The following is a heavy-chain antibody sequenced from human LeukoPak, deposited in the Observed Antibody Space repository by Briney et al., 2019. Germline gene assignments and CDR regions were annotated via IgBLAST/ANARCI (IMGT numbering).Heavy chain of an antibody. CDR2: IIPIFGTA. D-gene: IGHD1-26*01. CDR3: ARGGYSYGKIVGATRGYYFDY. V-gene: IGHV1-69*05. J-gene: IGHJ4*02. Sequence: SVKLSCKASGGTFSSYAISWVRQAPGQGLEWMGGIIPIFGTANYAQKFQGRVTITTDESTSTAYMELSSLRSEDTAVYYCARGGYSYGKIVGATRGYYFDYWGQGTLVTVSS. CDR1: GGTFSSYA.